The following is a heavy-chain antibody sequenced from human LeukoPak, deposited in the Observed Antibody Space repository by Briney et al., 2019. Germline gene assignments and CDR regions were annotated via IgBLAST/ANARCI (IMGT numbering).Heavy chain of an antibody. CDR2: INHSGST. D-gene: IGHD3-22*01. Sequence: SETLSLTCAVYGGSFSGYYWSWIRQPPGKGLEWIGEINHSGSTNYNPSLKSRVTISVDTSKNQFSLKLSSVTAADTAVYYCARAYYYDSSGYYYCWGQGTLVTVSS. J-gene: IGHJ4*02. CDR3: ARAYYYDSSGYYYC. CDR1: GGSFSGYY. V-gene: IGHV4-34*01.